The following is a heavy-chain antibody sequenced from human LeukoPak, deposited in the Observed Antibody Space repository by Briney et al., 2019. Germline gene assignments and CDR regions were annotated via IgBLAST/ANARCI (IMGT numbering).Heavy chain of an antibody. CDR3: ARDNCSSTSCYGLFDY. D-gene: IGHD2-2*01. V-gene: IGHV1-2*04. Sequence: EASVKVSCKASGYTFTGYYMHWVRQAPGQGLEWMGWINPNSGGTNYAQKFQGWVTMTRDTSISTAYMELSRLRSDDTAVYYCARDNCSSTSCYGLFDYWGQGTLVTVSS. J-gene: IGHJ4*02. CDR1: GYTFTGYY. CDR2: INPNSGGT.